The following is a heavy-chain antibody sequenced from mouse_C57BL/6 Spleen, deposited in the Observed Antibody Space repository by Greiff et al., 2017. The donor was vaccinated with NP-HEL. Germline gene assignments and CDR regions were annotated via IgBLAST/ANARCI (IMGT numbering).Heavy chain of an antibody. CDR1: GYTFTEYT. CDR3: ARHEDDYGNYVYFDY. J-gene: IGHJ2*01. CDR2: FYPGRGSI. V-gene: IGHV1-62-2*01. D-gene: IGHD2-1*01. Sequence: QVQLQQSGAELVKPGASVKLSCKASGYTFTEYTIHWVKQRSGQGLEWIGWFYPGRGSIKYNEKFKDKATLTADKSSSAVYMELRRLTSEDSAVYFCARHEDDYGNYVYFDYWGQGTTLTVSS.